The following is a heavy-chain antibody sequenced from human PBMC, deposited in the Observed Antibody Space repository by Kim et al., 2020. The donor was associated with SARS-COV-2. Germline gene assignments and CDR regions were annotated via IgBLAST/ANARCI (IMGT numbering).Heavy chain of an antibody. J-gene: IGHJ4*02. D-gene: IGHD5-12*01. CDR2: ISGDGGST. Sequence: GGSLRLSCAASGFTFDDYAMHWVRQAPGKGLEWVSLISGDGGSTYYADSVKGRFTISRDNSKNSLYLQMNSLRTEDTALYYCAKDLEMATISIWVDSRGTFDYWGQGTLVTVSS. CDR1: GFTFDDYA. CDR3: AKDLEMATISIWVDSRGTFDY. V-gene: IGHV3-43*02.